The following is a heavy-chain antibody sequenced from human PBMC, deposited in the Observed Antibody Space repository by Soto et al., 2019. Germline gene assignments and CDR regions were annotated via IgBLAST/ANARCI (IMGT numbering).Heavy chain of an antibody. J-gene: IGHJ4*02. D-gene: IGHD3-10*01. CDR2: INYSGSS. V-gene: IGHV4-39*01. CDR1: GGSISSSTYY. Sequence: QLQLQESGPGLVKPSETLSLTCNVSGGSISSSTYYWGWIRQPPGKGLEWIGTINYSGSSYYNPSLKSRVHISVDTPKNQFSLKLSSVTAADTPVYYCASSSVRYYNGLRYWGQGTLVTVSS. CDR3: ASSSVRYYNGLRY.